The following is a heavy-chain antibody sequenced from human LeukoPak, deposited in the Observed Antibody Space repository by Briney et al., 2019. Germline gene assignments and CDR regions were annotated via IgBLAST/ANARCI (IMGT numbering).Heavy chain of an antibody. D-gene: IGHD4-11*01. CDR3: AKDAQRGFDFSNSLES. J-gene: IGHJ4*02. CDR1: GFTFSHYG. V-gene: IGHV3-33*06. Sequence: SGGSLRLSCATSGFTFSHYGMHWVRQAPGKGLEWVAVIWSDGTEKYYGDSVKGRLTISRDNSKKTVYLQVNSLRVEDTAVYYCAKDAQRGFDFSNSLESWGQGTLVTVSP. CDR2: IWSDGTEK.